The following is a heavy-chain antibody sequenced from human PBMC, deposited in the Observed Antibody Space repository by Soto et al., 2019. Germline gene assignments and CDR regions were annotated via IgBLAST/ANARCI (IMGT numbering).Heavy chain of an antibody. CDR2: IYYSGST. J-gene: IGHJ4*02. Sequence: QLQLQESGPGLVKPSETLSLTCTVSGGSISSSSYYWGWIRQPPGKGLEWIGSIYYSGSTYYNPSLKSRVTISVDTSKNQFSLELSSVTAADTAVYYCAITGGYCSGGSCSDDYWGQGTLVTVSS. V-gene: IGHV4-39*01. CDR1: GGSISSSSYY. D-gene: IGHD2-15*01. CDR3: AITGGYCSGGSCSDDY.